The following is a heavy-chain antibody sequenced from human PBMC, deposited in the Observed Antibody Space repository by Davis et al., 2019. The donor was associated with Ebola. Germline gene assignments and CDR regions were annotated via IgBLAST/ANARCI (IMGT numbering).Heavy chain of an antibody. V-gene: IGHV1-3*01. D-gene: IGHD6-13*01. CDR1: GYTFTSYD. J-gene: IGHJ4*02. CDR2: INAGNGNT. Sequence: ASVKVSCKASGYTFTSYDINWVRQATGQRLEWMGWINAGNGNTKYSQKFQGRVTITKDTSASTAYMELSSLRSEDTAVYYCARELKLGLDYWGQGTLVTVSS. CDR3: ARELKLGLDY.